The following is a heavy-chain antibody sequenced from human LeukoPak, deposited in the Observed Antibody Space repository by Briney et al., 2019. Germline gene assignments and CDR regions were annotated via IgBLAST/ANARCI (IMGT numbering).Heavy chain of an antibody. J-gene: IGHJ5*02. CDR1: GYTFTNYG. Sequence: ASVKVSCKASGYTFTNYGVSWVRQAPGQGLEWMGIINPSGGSTNYAQKFQGRVTMTRDMSTKTVNMELSSLTSEDTAVYYCAREGGMWLLPTWGQGTLVTVSS. CDR2: INPSGGST. V-gene: IGHV1-46*01. CDR3: AREGGMWLLPT. D-gene: IGHD3-22*01.